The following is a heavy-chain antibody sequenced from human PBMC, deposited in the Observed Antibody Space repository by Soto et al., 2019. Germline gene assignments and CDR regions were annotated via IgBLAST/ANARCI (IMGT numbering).Heavy chain of an antibody. J-gene: IGHJ6*02. V-gene: IGHV4-31*03. D-gene: IGHD3-3*01. CDR2: IYYSGST. CDR1: GGSISSGGYY. Sequence: QVQLQESGPGLVKPSQTLSLTCTVSGGSISSGGYYWSWIRQHPGKGLEWIGYIYYSGSTYYNPSLTSRVTISVDTSKNQFSLKLSSVTAADTAVYYCARDAGQRSGYYVYYYYGMDVWGQGTTVTVSS. CDR3: ARDAGQRSGYYVYYYYGMDV.